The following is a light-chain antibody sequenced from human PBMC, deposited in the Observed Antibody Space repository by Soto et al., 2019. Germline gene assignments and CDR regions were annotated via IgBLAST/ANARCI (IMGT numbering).Light chain of an antibody. CDR3: CSYAGSSTFVV. V-gene: IGLV2-23*03. CDR1: SSDVGGYNL. Sequence: QSALTQPASVSGSPGQSITISCTGTSSDVGGYNLVSWYQQHPGKAPKLMIYEGSKRPSGVYNRFSGSKSGNTASLTIAGLPAEDEADYYCCSYAGSSTFVVFGGGTKLTVL. J-gene: IGLJ2*01. CDR2: EGS.